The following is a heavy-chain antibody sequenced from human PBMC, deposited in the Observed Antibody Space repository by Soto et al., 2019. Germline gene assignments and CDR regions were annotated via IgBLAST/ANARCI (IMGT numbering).Heavy chain of an antibody. CDR3: ARGSCSSTSCYRARGYYYYGMDV. V-gene: IGHV4-61*08. CDR1: GGSVSSGDFY. Sequence: SETLSLTCTVSGGSVSSGDFYWSWIRQPPGKGLEWIGNIYYSGSTNYNPSLKSRVTISVDTSKNQFSLKLSSVTAADTAVYCCARGSCSSTSCYRARGYYYYGMDVWGQGTTVTVSS. D-gene: IGHD2-2*02. J-gene: IGHJ6*02. CDR2: IYYSGST.